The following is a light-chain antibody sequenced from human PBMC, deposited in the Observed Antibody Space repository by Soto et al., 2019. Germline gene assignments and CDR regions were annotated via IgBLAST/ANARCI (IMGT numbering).Light chain of an antibody. V-gene: IGKV3-15*01. CDR2: GAS. CDR3: QQYNNWPPVT. J-gene: IGKJ1*01. CDR1: QSVSSN. Sequence: EIVMTQSPATLSVSPGERATLSCRASQSVSSNLAWYQQKPGQGPRLLIYGASTRATGIPARFSGCGSGTEFNPTISSLQSEDFAVYYCQQYNNWPPVTFGQGTKVEIK.